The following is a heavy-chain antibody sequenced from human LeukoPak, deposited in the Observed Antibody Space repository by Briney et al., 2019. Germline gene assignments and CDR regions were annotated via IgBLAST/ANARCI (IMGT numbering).Heavy chain of an antibody. Sequence: ASVKVSCKASGYTFTSYAMKWARQAPGRRLELMGWNNTNTGNPTYAQGFTGRFVFSMDTSVSTAYLQISSLKAEDTAVYYCARAPKPRYCSSTSCYMDYWGQGTLVTVSS. V-gene: IGHV7-4-1*02. CDR2: NNTNTGNP. CDR3: ARAPKPRYCSSTSCYMDY. J-gene: IGHJ4*02. D-gene: IGHD2-2*02. CDR1: GYTFTSYA.